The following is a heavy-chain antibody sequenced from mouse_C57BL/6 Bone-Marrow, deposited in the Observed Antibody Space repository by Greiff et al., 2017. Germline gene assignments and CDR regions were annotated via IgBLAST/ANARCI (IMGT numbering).Heavy chain of an antibody. V-gene: IGHV3-8*01. CDR1: GYSITSDY. J-gene: IGHJ3*01. CDR3: AREGVPWFAY. CDR2: ISYSGST. Sequence: EVKLMESGPGLAKPSQSLSLSCSATGYSITSDYWNWIRKFPGNKLEYMGNISYSGSTYYNPSLKSRISITRDTSKNQYFLKLNSVTTEDTACYCGAREGVPWFAYWGQGTLVTVSA.